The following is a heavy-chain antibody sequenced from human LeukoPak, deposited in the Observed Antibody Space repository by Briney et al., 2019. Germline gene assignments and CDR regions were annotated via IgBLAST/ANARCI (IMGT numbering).Heavy chain of an antibody. CDR3: ARERDGRFFDY. J-gene: IGHJ4*02. D-gene: IGHD5-24*01. V-gene: IGHV3-33*01. Sequence: GGSLRLSCAASGFTFSSYGMHWVRQAPGKGLEGVAVIWYDGSNKYYADSVKGRFTISRDNSKNSLHLQMNTLRAEDTALYYCARERDGRFFDYWGQGTLVTVSS. CDR1: GFTFSSYG. CDR2: IWYDGSNK.